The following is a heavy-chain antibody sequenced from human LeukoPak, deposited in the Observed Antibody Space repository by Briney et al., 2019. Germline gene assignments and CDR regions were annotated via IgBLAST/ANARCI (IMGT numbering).Heavy chain of an antibody. CDR2: MYSGGST. Sequence: PGGFLRLSCAASGFAVSTNYMSWVRQAPGKGLEWVSVMYSGGSTYYADSVKGRFTISRDNSKNTLYLQMNSLRAEDTALYYCARDGTCSGGTCHSFYGLDVWGQGTTIIVSS. CDR3: ARDGTCSGGTCHSFYGLDV. J-gene: IGHJ6*02. V-gene: IGHV3-66*01. D-gene: IGHD2-15*01. CDR1: GFAVSTNY.